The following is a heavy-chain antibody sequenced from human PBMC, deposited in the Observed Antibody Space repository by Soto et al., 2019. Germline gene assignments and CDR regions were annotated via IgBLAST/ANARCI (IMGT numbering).Heavy chain of an antibody. V-gene: IGHV4-59*01. CDR2: IYYSGST. D-gene: IGHD3-9*01. Sequence: SETLSLTCTVAGGSISSYYWSWIRQPPGKGLEWIGYIYYSGSTNYNPSLKRRGTISVDTSKNQFSLKLSSVTAADTAVYYCARDPYYDILTGPGGWFDPWGQGTLVTVS. CDR3: ARDPYYDILTGPGGWFDP. J-gene: IGHJ5*02. CDR1: GGSISSYY.